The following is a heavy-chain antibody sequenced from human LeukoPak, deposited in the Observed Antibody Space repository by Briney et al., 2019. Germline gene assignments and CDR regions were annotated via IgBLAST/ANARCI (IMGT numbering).Heavy chain of an antibody. V-gene: IGHV3-48*03. CDR3: ARDRGIFTRYYYAMDV. CDR1: GITFSRAE. CDR2: ISSSGTTI. J-gene: IGHJ6*02. D-gene: IGHD2-15*01. Sequence: GGSLRLSCVASGITFSRAEMNWVRQAPGKGLEWISYISSSGTTIHYADSVKGRFTVSRDNGEHSLYLQMSSLRAEDTAVYYCARDRGIFTRYYYAMDVWGQGTTVTVSS.